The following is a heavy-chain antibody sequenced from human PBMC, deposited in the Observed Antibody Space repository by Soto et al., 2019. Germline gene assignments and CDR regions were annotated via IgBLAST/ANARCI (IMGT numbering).Heavy chain of an antibody. V-gene: IGHV3-53*01. CDR1: GFTVSSNY. CDR3: AKGRSYYYYYGVDV. J-gene: IGHJ6*02. Sequence: GGSLRLSCAASGFTVSSNYMSWVRQAPGKGLEWVSVIYSGGSAYYADSVKGRFTISRDNSKSTLYLQMNSLRAEDTALYYCAKGRSYYYYYGVDVWGQGTTVTVSS. CDR2: IYSGGSA.